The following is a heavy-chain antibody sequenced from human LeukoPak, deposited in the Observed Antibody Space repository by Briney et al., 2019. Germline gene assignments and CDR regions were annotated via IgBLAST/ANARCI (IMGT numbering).Heavy chain of an antibody. D-gene: IGHD3-22*01. J-gene: IGHJ4*02. CDR3: VRDPYSSGYDY. CDR2: LYRGGST. V-gene: IGHV3-53*01. Sequence: GGSLRLSCAASGFTVSDIYVSWVRQAPGKGLEWVAVLYRGGSTYYADSVQGRFTISRDNSKNTVYLQMNSLRAEDTAVYYCVRDPYSSGYDYWGQGTLVTVSS. CDR1: GFTVSDIY.